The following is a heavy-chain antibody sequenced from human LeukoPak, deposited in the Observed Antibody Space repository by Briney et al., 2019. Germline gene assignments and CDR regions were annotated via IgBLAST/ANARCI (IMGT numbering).Heavy chain of an antibody. Sequence: GASLRLSCAASGFTFSSYAMSWVRQAPGKGLEWVSAISGSGGSTYYADSVKGRFTISRDNSKNTLYLQMNSLRAEDTAVYYCAKLNSGYDSEFDYWGQGTLVTVSS. V-gene: IGHV3-23*01. CDR3: AKLNSGYDSEFDY. D-gene: IGHD5-12*01. CDR2: ISGSGGST. CDR1: GFTFSSYA. J-gene: IGHJ4*02.